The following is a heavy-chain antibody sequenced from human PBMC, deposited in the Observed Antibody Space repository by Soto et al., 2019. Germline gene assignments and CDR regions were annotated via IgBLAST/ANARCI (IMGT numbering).Heavy chain of an antibody. V-gene: IGHV1-8*01. Sequence: ASVKVSCKASGYTFTSYDINWVRQATGQGLEWMGWMKPNSGNTGYAQKFQGRVTMTRNTSISTAYMELSSLRSEDTAVYYCARDVPPYDFWSGYANDYWGQGTLVTVSS. CDR2: MKPNSGNT. J-gene: IGHJ4*02. D-gene: IGHD3-3*01. CDR3: ARDVPPYDFWSGYANDY. CDR1: GYTFTSYD.